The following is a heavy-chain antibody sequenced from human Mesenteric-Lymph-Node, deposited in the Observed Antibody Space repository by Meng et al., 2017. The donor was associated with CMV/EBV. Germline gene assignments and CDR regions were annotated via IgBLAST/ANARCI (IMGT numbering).Heavy chain of an antibody. J-gene: IGHJ6*02. Sequence: KVSCKGSGYSFTSYWISWVRQMPGKGLEWMGIIYPGDSDTRYSPSFQGQVTISADKSISTAYLQWSSLKASDTAMYYCARQAQAGNDYYYYYGMDVWGQGTTVTVSS. CDR3: ARQAQAGNDYYYYYGMDV. CDR2: IYPGDSDT. V-gene: IGHV5-51*01. CDR1: GYSFTSYW. D-gene: IGHD1-1*01.